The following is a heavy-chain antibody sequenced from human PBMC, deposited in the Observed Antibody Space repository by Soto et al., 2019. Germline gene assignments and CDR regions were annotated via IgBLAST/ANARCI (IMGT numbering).Heavy chain of an antibody. CDR1: GGSVSRYGHA. V-gene: IGHV4-61*08. J-gene: IGHJ5*02. Sequence: ETLSLTCSVAGGSVSRYGHAWSWIPQLPVKGWEWIANIYNRGSPNYNPSLKSRVTISLDTSKNQFSLKLSSVTDEDTAVYYCARGALKWFGELSELNWSDRWGQGTLVRVSS. D-gene: IGHD3-10*01. CDR2: IYNRGSP. CDR3: ARGALKWFGELSELNWSDR.